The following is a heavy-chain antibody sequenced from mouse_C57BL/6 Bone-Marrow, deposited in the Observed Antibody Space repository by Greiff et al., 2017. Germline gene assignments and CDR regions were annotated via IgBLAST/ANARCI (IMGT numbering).Heavy chain of an antibody. V-gene: IGHV1-39*01. CDR2: INPNYGTT. CDR3: VPGGRAWFAY. Sequence: VQLKESGPELVKPGASVKISCKASGYSFTDYNMNWVKQSNGKSLEWIGVINPNYGTTRYNQKFQGKATLTVDQSSSTAYMQRNSLTSEDYSVYYCVPGGRAWFAYWGQGTLVTVSA. CDR1: GYSFTDYN. J-gene: IGHJ3*01.